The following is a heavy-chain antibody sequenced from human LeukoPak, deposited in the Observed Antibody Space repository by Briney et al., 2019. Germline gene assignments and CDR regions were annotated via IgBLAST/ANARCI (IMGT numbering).Heavy chain of an antibody. Sequence: GRSLRLSCAASGFIFSTYSMDWVRQAPGKGLEWVSSISSTGSNIDYADSVRGRFTISRDNAKNSLYLQIHTLRPEDTAVYYCARAGATILTPFDYWGQGTPVTVSS. D-gene: IGHD3-3*01. CDR2: ISSTGSNI. J-gene: IGHJ4*02. CDR1: GFIFSTYS. V-gene: IGHV3-21*01. CDR3: ARAGATILTPFDY.